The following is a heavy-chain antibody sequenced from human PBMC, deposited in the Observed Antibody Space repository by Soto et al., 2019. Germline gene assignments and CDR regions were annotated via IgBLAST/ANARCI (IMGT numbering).Heavy chain of an antibody. V-gene: IGHV3-23*01. CDR2: ISAGGGNT. J-gene: IGHJ5*02. CDR3: AKHSEYQLLSWLDP. Sequence: VQLLESGGGLVQPGGSLRLSCAASGFSFSTYAMSWVRQAPGKGLEWVSGISAGGGNTYYADSVRGRFTISRDNSKNTVDLQISSLRAEDTALYYCAKHSEYQLLSWLDPWGLGTLVTVSS. CDR1: GFSFSTYA. D-gene: IGHD2-2*01.